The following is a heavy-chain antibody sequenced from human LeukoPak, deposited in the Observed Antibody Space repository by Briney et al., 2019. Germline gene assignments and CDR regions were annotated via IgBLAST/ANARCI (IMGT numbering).Heavy chain of an antibody. V-gene: IGHV4-31*03. D-gene: IGHD3-10*01. J-gene: IGHJ4*02. Sequence: SETLSPTCTVSGGPISSGGYYWSWIRQHPGKGLEWIGYIYNSGSTYYNPSLKSRVTILADTSKNQFSLKLSSVTAADTAVYYCASGTMVRVWGQGTLVTVST. CDR3: ASGTMVRV. CDR1: GGPISSGGYY. CDR2: IYNSGST.